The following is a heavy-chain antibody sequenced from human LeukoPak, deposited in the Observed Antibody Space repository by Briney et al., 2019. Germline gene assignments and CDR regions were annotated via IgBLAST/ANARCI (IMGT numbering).Heavy chain of an antibody. CDR1: GGSISSGGYY. D-gene: IGHD3-3*01. Sequence: SQTLSLTCTVSGGSISSGGYYWSWIRQHPGKGLEWIGYIYYSGSTYYNPSLKSRVTISVDTSKNQFSLKLRSVTAADTAVYYCARGVEIAYYDFWSGYYFDYWGQGTLVTVSS. J-gene: IGHJ4*02. CDR3: ARGVEIAYYDFWSGYYFDY. CDR2: IYYSGST. V-gene: IGHV4-31*03.